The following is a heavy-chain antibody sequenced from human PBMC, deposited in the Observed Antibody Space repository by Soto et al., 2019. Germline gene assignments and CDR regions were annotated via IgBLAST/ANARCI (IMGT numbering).Heavy chain of an antibody. D-gene: IGHD5-12*01. CDR2: IIPIFCTV. Sequence: QVQLVQSGAEVKKPGSSVKVSCKASGGTFSNYPIIWVRQAPGQGLEWMGGIIPIFCTVNYAQKFQGRVTITADESTSTGYVELSSLRSADTAVYYCARGHHMWLKLRYFDLCGRGALGTVSS. J-gene: IGHJ2*01. V-gene: IGHV1-69*12. CDR1: GGTFSNYP. CDR3: ARGHHMWLKLRYFDL.